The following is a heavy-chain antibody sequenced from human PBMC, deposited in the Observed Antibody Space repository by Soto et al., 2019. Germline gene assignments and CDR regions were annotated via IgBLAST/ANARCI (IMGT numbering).Heavy chain of an antibody. CDR1: GYTFTGYY. D-gene: IGHD3-22*01. V-gene: IGHV1-2*04. CDR3: ARDYYDSSGYYPAVFAY. J-gene: IGHJ4*02. CDR2: INPNSGGT. Sequence: ASVKVSCKASGYTFTGYYMHWVRQAPGQGLEWMGWINPNSGGTNCAQKFQGWVTMTRDTSISTAYMELSRLRSDDTAVYYCARDYYDSSGYYPAVFAYWGQATLVTVSS.